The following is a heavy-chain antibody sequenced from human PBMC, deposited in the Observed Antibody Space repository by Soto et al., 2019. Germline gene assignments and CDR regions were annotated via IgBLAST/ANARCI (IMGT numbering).Heavy chain of an antibody. V-gene: IGHV3-33*01. Sequence: QVQLVESGGGVVQPGRSLRLSCVGSGFPFWHMGRHWVGQAPGKGLEWVAVIWSDGNKESYADSVKGRFAISRDNSKDTLYLEMNSLRVEDTAVYFCARDRNGGWFHMDVWGQGTTVSVSS. CDR2: IWSDGNKE. D-gene: IGHD6-19*01. CDR3: ARDRNGGWFHMDV. CDR1: GFPFWHMG. J-gene: IGHJ6*02.